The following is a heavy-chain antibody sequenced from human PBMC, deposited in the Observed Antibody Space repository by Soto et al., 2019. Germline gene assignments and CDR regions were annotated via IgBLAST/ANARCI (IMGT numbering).Heavy chain of an antibody. V-gene: IGHV3-21*01. D-gene: IGHD3-22*01. CDR1: GFSLRSYS. CDR2: ISSSSSYI. J-gene: IGHJ4*02. CDR3: ASPLLVDSSGYYHYFEY. Sequence: GCLRLSSGPSGFSLRSYSMNWVRQAPGKGLEWVSSISSSSSYIYYADSVKGRFTISRDNAKNSLYLQMNRLRAEDTAVYYCASPLLVDSSGYYHYFEYWGQGTLVTVSS.